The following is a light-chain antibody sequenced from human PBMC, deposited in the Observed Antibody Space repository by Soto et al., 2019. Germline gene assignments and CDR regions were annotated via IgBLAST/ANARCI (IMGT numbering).Light chain of an antibody. CDR2: EAS. V-gene: IGKV1-5*03. CDR3: QQYDSYPLT. CDR1: QSISTW. Sequence: DIQMTQSPSTLSASVGDRVILTCRASQSISTWLAWYQQKPGRAPKLLSQEASSLAGGVPSRFSGSGSVTEFTITISSLQPDDFASYYCQQYDSYPLTFGGGTNVEIK. J-gene: IGKJ4*01.